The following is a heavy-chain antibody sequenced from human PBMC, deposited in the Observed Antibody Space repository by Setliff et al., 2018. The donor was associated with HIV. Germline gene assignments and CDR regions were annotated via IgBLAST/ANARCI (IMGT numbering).Heavy chain of an antibody. V-gene: IGHV3-7*01. Sequence: AGGSLRLSCAASGFTFSSYWMIWVRQAPGKGLEWVANINQDGSEKNYVDSVKGRFTISRDNAKYSLYLQMDSLRVEDTTVYYCTRKLAPGHGMDVWGQGTTVTVSS. J-gene: IGHJ6*02. CDR3: TRKLAPGHGMDV. CDR1: GFTFSSYW. CDR2: INQDGSEK. D-gene: IGHD3-3*02.